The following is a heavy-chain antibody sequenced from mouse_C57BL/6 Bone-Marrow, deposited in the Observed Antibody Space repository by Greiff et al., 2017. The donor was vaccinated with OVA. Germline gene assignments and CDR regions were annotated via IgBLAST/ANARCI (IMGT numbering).Heavy chain of an antibody. V-gene: IGHV1-81*01. CDR1: GYTFTSYG. D-gene: IGHD1-1*01. CDR3: ARGETVVSSYYFDY. CDR2: IYPRSGNT. J-gene: IGHJ2*01. Sequence: VQRVESGAELARPGASVKLSCKASGYTFTSYGISWVKQRTGQGLEWIGEIYPRSGNTYYNEKFKGKATLTADKSSSTAYMELRSLTSEDSAVYFCARGETVVSSYYFDYWGQGTTLTVSS.